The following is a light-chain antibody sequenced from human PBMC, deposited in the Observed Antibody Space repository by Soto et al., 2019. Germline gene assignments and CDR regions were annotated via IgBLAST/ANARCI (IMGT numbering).Light chain of an antibody. CDR2: KAS. Sequence: DILMTQSPSTLSASVGDRVTITCRASQSISSSLAWYQQKPGKAPKLLVYKASSLESGVPSRFSGSGSGTEFTLTISSLQPDDFATYYCQHPHSDPLTFGGGTKVEIK. J-gene: IGKJ4*01. CDR3: QHPHSDPLT. CDR1: QSISSS. V-gene: IGKV1-5*03.